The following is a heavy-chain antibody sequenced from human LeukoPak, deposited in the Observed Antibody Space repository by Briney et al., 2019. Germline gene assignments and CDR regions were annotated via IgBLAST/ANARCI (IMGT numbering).Heavy chain of an antibody. Sequence: SVKVSCKASGYTFTSYAISWVRQAPGQGLEWMGGIIPIFGTANYAQKFQGRVTITADESTSTAYMELSSLRSEDTAVYYCARARIVATRHDAFDIWGQGTMVTVSS. CDR2: IIPIFGTA. J-gene: IGHJ3*02. CDR3: ARARIVATRHDAFDI. V-gene: IGHV1-69*13. D-gene: IGHD5-12*01. CDR1: GYTFTSYA.